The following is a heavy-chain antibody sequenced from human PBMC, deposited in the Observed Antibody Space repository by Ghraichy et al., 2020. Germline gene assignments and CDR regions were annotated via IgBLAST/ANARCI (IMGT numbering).Heavy chain of an antibody. J-gene: IGHJ3*02. CDR2: IYNSGRT. D-gene: IGHD1-26*01. Sequence: SETLSLTCTVSGDSISSFYWSWSRQPPGKGLEWLGYIYNSGRTNYNPSLKSRVTISVDRSKKQFSLKVTSVTAADTAVYYCARSVSNSGMIWGQGTMVTVSS. V-gene: IGHV4-59*01. CDR3: ARSVSNSGMI. CDR1: GDSISSFY.